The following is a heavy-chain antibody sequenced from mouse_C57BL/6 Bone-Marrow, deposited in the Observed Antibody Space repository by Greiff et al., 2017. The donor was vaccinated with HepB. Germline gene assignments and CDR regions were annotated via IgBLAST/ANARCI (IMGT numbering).Heavy chain of an antibody. CDR1: GYSFTGYY. Sequence: EVQLQQSGPELVKPGASVKISCKASGYSFTGYYMNWVKQSPEKSLEWIGEINPSTGGTTYNQKFKAKATLTVDKSSSTAYMQLKSLTSEDSAVYYCASYDYEVDYWGQGTTLTVSS. CDR2: INPSTGGT. J-gene: IGHJ2*01. D-gene: IGHD2-4*01. V-gene: IGHV1-42*01. CDR3: ASYDYEVDY.